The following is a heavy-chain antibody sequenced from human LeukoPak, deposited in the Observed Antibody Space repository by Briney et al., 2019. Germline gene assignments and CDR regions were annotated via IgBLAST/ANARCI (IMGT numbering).Heavy chain of an antibody. CDR2: ISTYNGNS. CDR3: AKDRWRDGSSSFDN. Sequence: GASVKVSCKASGYTFTSHSINWVRQAPGQGLEWMGWISTYNGNSNYAQKLQGRVTMTTDTSTSTAYMELRSLRSDDTAMYYCAKDRWRDGSSSFDNWGQGTLVTVSS. CDR1: GYTFTSHS. J-gene: IGHJ4*02. D-gene: IGHD6-6*01. V-gene: IGHV1-18*01.